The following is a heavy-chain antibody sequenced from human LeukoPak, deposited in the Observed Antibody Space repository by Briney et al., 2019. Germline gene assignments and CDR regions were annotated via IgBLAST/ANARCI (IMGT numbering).Heavy chain of an antibody. CDR3: ADISSSWSSFDY. CDR2: IYTSGST. J-gene: IGHJ4*02. Sequence: PSETLSLTCTVSGGSISSGSYYWSWIRQPAGKGLEWIGRIYTSGSTNYNPSLKSRVTISVDTSKNQFSLKLSSVTAADTAVYYCADISSSWSSFDYWGQGTLVTVSS. CDR1: GGSISSGSYY. D-gene: IGHD6-13*01. V-gene: IGHV4-61*02.